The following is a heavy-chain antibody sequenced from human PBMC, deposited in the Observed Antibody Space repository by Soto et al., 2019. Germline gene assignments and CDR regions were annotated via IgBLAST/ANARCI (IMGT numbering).Heavy chain of an antibody. D-gene: IGHD3-16*02. CDR1: GFTFSSYG. J-gene: IGHJ4*02. V-gene: IGHV3-30*18. CDR3: AKALGELSPESFDY. Sequence: QVPLVESGGGVVQPGKSLRLSCVGSGFTFSSYGMHWVRQAPGKGLEWVAFISYDGSNKYYGDSVKGRVTISRDNSKNTQDLQMNSLRAEDTAVYFCAKALGELSPESFDYWGQGTLVTVSS. CDR2: ISYDGSNK.